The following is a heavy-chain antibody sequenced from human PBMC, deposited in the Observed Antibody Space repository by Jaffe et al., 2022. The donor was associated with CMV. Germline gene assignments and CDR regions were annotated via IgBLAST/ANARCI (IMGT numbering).Heavy chain of an antibody. CDR2: IRSKAYGGTT. CDR3: TREVFFSDYYDSSGYSPEFDY. J-gene: IGHJ4*02. Sequence: EVQLVESGGGLVKPGRSLRLSCTASGFTFGDYAMSWFRQAPGKGLEWVGFIRSKAYGGTTEYAASVKGRFTISRDDSKSIAYLQMNSLKTEDTAVYYCTREVFFSDYYDSSGYSPEFDYWGQGTLVTVSS. D-gene: IGHD3-22*01. V-gene: IGHV3-49*05. CDR1: GFTFGDYA.